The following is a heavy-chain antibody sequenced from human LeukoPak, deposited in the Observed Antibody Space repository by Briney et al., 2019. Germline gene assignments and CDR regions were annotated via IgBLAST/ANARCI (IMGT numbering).Heavy chain of an antibody. CDR3: AVGDSSGYYFNFDY. J-gene: IGHJ4*02. D-gene: IGHD3-22*01. Sequence: PSQTLSLTCAVSGASISSDPYSWSWIRQPPGKGLEWIGYIYQSGSPSYNPSLKSRVTILVDRSKNQFSLRLRAATAADTAVYYCAVGDSSGYYFNFDYWGQGTLVTVSA. CDR1: GASISSDPYS. CDR2: IYQSGSP. V-gene: IGHV4-30-2*01.